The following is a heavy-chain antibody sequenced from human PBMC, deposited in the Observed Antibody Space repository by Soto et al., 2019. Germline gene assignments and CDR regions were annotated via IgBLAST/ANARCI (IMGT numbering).Heavy chain of an antibody. J-gene: IGHJ4*02. CDR1: GGSISSGGYY. CDR2: IYYSGSP. CDR3: ARARGSGWYFEG. D-gene: IGHD6-19*01. Sequence: QVQLQESGPGLVKPSQTLSLTCTVSGGSISSGGYYWSWIRQHPGKGLEWIGYIYYSGSPYYNPPLKSRVTTSVDTSKTQFSLKLRSVTAADTAVYYCARARGSGWYFEGWGQGTLVTVSS. V-gene: IGHV4-31*03.